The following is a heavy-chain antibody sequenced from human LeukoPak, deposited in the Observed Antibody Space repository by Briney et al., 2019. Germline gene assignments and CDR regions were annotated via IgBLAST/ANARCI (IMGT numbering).Heavy chain of an antibody. Sequence: SSETLSLXCTVSGGSISSSGYYWGWIRQPPGKGLEWIASIYYSGSTYYNPSLKSRVTISVDTSKNQLSLKLSSLTAADTAVYYCARHEYSGSYYGLSWFDPWGQGTLVTVSS. CDR2: IYYSGST. D-gene: IGHD1-26*01. CDR3: ARHEYSGSYYGLSWFDP. J-gene: IGHJ5*02. V-gene: IGHV4-39*01. CDR1: GGSISSSGYY.